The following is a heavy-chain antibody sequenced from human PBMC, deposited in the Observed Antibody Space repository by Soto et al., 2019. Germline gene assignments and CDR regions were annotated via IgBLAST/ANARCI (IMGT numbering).Heavy chain of an antibody. V-gene: IGHV1-69*13. J-gene: IGHJ6*02. CDR2: IIPIFGTA. CDR3: AREVLDFSSGDYARAYYYYGMDV. CDR1: GGTFSSYA. Sequence: SVKVSCKASGGTFSSYAISWVRQAPGQGLEWMGGIIPIFGTANYAQKFQGRVTITADDSTSTAYMELSRLRSDDTAVYYCAREVLDFSSGDYARAYYYYGMDVWGQGTTVAVCS. D-gene: IGHD3-22*01.